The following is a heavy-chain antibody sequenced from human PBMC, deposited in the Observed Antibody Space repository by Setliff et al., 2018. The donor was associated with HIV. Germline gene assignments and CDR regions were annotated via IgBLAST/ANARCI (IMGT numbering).Heavy chain of an antibody. CDR1: GYSFTDYW. D-gene: IGHD6-19*01. CDR3: VRHRSAVAGTRIGYCYYMDV. Sequence: GESLKISCKGSGYSFTDYWIGWVRQMPGKGLEYMGIIYPGDSDSKYSPSLQGQVTISADKSITTAYLQWSSLKASDTAIYYCVRHRSAVAGTRIGYCYYMDVWGKGTTVTVSS. CDR2: IYPGDSDS. V-gene: IGHV5-51*01. J-gene: IGHJ6*03.